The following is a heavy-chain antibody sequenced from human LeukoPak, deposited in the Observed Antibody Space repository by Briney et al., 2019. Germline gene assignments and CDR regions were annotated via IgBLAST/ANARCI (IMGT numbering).Heavy chain of an antibody. CDR1: GGSISSYY. CDR2: IYYSGST. V-gene: IGHV4-59*01. J-gene: IGHJ6*03. Sequence: PSETLSLTCTVSGGSISSYYWSWIRQPPGKGLEWIGYIYYSGSTNYNPSLKSRVTISVDTSKNQFSLKLSSVTAADTAVYYRARERTNYYYYYMDVWGKGTTVTVSS. CDR3: ARERTNYYYYYMDV.